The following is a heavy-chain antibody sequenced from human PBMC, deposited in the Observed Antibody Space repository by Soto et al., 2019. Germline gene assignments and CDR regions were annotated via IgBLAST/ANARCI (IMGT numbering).Heavy chain of an antibody. CDR1: GYSFTSYW. CDR2: IDPSGSYT. Sequence: GESLKISCKGSGYSFTSYWISWVRQMPGKGLEWMGRIDPSGSYTNYTPSFQGHVTITADKSISTAYLQWSSLKAADTAVYYCARVKRSLYCGMDVWGQGTTVTVSS. J-gene: IGHJ6*02. CDR3: ARVKRSLYCGMDV. D-gene: IGHD6-25*01. V-gene: IGHV5-10-1*01.